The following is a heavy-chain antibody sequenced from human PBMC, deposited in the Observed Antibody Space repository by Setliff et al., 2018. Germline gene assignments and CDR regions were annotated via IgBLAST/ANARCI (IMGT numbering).Heavy chain of an antibody. CDR3: ARHDKGHYYDSSGYYLDAFDI. CDR2: TYYRSKWYN. D-gene: IGHD3-22*01. V-gene: IGHV6-1*01. CDR1: GDSVSSNSAA. Sequence: PSQTLSLTCAISGDSVSSNSAAWNWIRQSPSRGLEWLGRTYYRSKWYNDYAVSVKSRITINPDTSKNQFSLKLSSVTAADTAVYFCARHDKGHYYDSSGYYLDAFDIWGQGTMVTVSS. J-gene: IGHJ3*02.